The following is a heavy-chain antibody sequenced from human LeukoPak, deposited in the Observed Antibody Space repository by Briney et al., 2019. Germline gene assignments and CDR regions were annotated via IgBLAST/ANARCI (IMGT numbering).Heavy chain of an antibody. V-gene: IGHV1-2*02. D-gene: IGHD6-13*01. J-gene: IGHJ6*03. CDR1: GYTFSDYN. CDR2: INPKSGGT. Sequence: GASVKVSCKASGYTFSDYNMHWARQAPGQGLEWMGWINPKSGGTSYAQKFQGRVTITRNTSISTAYMELSSLRSEDTAVYYCARAHSSSWNYYYMDVWGKGTTVTVSS. CDR3: ARAHSSSWNYYYMDV.